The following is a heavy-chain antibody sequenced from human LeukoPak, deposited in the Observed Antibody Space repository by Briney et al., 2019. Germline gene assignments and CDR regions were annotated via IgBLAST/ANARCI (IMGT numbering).Heavy chain of an antibody. D-gene: IGHD6-13*01. CDR2: IYYSGST. J-gene: IGHJ4*02. CDR3: ASTELAEDSSSWYYY. V-gene: IGHV4-31*03. CDR1: GGSISSGGYY. Sequence: SQTLSLTCTVSGGSISSGGYYWSWIRQPPGKGLGWIGYIYYSGSTYYNPSLKSRVTISVGTSKNQFSLQLSSVTAAGTAVYYCASTELAEDSSSWYYYWGQGTLVTVSS.